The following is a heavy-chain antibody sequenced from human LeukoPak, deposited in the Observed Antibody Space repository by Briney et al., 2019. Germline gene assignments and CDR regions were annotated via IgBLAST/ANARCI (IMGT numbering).Heavy chain of an antibody. Sequence: ASVKVSCKAPGYTFTGYYMHWVRQAPGQGLEWMGWINPNSGGTNYAQKFQGRVTMTRDTSISTAYMELSRLRSDDTAVYYCARGESAQLWYRFDYWGQGTLVTVSS. CDR3: ARGESAQLWYRFDY. CDR2: INPNSGGT. D-gene: IGHD5-18*01. J-gene: IGHJ4*02. V-gene: IGHV1-2*02. CDR1: GYTFTGYY.